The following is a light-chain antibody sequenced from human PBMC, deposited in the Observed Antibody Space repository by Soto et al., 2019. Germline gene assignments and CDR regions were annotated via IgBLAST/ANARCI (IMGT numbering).Light chain of an antibody. CDR2: AAS. Sequence: IQLTQSPSSLSASVGDRVTVTFRASQSINDYLACYQQKPGEATQLLIYAASTLEGGVPSRFSGGGYGTKFTLTISSLQPDDFATYYCHKYKTYSTFSQGTKVDIK. J-gene: IGKJ2*01. CDR1: QSINDY. CDR3: HKYKTYST. V-gene: IGKV1-5*01.